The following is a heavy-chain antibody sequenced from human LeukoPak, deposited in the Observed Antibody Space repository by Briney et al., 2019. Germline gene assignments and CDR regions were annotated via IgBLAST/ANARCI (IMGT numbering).Heavy chain of an antibody. CDR3: ARVPYSSSWYYYYYMDV. Sequence: SETLSLTCTVSGGSISSYYWSWIRQPPGKGLEWIGYIYYTGSTNYNASLKSRVTISVDTSKNQFSLKLSSVTAADTAVYYCARVPYSSSWYYYYYMDVWGKGTTVTVSS. CDR2: IYYTGST. V-gene: IGHV4-59*08. CDR1: GGSISSYY. D-gene: IGHD6-13*01. J-gene: IGHJ6*03.